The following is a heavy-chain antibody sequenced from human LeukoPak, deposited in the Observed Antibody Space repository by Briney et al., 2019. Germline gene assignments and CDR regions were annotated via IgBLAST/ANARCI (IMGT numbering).Heavy chain of an antibody. J-gene: IGHJ4*02. V-gene: IGHV1-2*02. CDR3: AKDMRSRGYSGYDCFDY. CDR1: RYTFTGYY. Sequence: GASVKVSCKASRYTFTGYYMHWVRQAPGQRLEWMGWINPHSGDTNYAQKFQGRVTMTRDTSTSTAYMEVSRLRSDDTAVYYCAKDMRSRGYSGYDCFDYWGQGTLVTVSS. CDR2: INPHSGDT. D-gene: IGHD5-12*01.